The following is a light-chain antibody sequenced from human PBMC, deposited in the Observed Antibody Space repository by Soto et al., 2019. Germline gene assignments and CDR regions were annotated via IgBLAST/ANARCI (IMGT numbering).Light chain of an antibody. Sequence: IVLTQSPATLSLSPGEGATLSCRASQSIGDYVAWFQQKPGQAPRLLIYDGSNRAVGIPVRFSGSASGTDSTLTISSLEPEDFAVYYCQQRSAWPLTFGGGTRVEI. CDR1: QSIGDY. V-gene: IGKV3-11*01. J-gene: IGKJ4*01. CDR3: QQRSAWPLT. CDR2: DGS.